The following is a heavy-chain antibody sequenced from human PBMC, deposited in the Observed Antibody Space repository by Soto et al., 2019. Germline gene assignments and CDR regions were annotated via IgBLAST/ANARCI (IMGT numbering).Heavy chain of an antibody. Sequence: QITLKESGPTLVKPTQTLTLTCTFSGFSLTTNGVGVGWIRQPPGKALEWLALIYWNEDKGYSPSLKTRLTITKHTSKNQLVLIMTNMDPVDTATYYCVHRQSHRSWLDPWGQGTLVTVSS. CDR1: GFSLTTNGVG. CDR3: VHRQSHRSWLDP. J-gene: IGHJ5*02. CDR2: IYWNEDK. V-gene: IGHV2-5*01.